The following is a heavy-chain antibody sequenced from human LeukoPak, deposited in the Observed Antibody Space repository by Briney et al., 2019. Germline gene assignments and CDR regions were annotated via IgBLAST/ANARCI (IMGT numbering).Heavy chain of an antibody. J-gene: IGHJ4*02. V-gene: IGHV4-59*01. CDR3: ARGRGSLTY. Sequence: PSETLSLTCTVTGGSISLYYWSWIRQPPGKGLEWIGYFYDTRSPKYNPSLERRVTISVDMARNQFSLNLTSVTAADTAVYYCARGRGSLTYWGQGTLATVSS. CDR1: GGSISLYY. D-gene: IGHD3-10*01. CDR2: FYDTRSP.